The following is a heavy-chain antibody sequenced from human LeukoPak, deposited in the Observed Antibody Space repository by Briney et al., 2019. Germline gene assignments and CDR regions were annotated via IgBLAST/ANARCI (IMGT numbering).Heavy chain of an antibody. CDR2: IYSGGRT. V-gene: IGHV3-66*01. CDR3: ARETSSSDYYYYYMDV. D-gene: IGHD6-6*01. CDR1: GFTVSSNY. Sequence: PGGSLRLSCAASGFTVSSNYMSWVRQAPGKGLEWVSVIYSGGRTYYADSVKGRFTISRDNSKNTLYLQMNSLRAEDTAVYYCARETSSSDYYYYYMDVWGKGTTVTVSS. J-gene: IGHJ6*03.